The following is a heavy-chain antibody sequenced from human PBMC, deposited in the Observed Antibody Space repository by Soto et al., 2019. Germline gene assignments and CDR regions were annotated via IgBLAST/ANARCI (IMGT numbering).Heavy chain of an antibody. V-gene: IGHV3-30*18. Sequence: VQLVESGGGVVQPGRSLRLSCAASGFTFSDYAMHWVRQAPGKGLEWVAVVSHDGRNTHYADSVKGRFTISRDSSKNKVSLEMTSLRAEDTAVYYRAKGGRQWLVTSDFNYWGQGALVTLSS. D-gene: IGHD6-19*01. CDR1: GFTFSDYA. CDR2: VSHDGRNT. J-gene: IGHJ4*02. CDR3: AKGGRQWLVTSDFNY.